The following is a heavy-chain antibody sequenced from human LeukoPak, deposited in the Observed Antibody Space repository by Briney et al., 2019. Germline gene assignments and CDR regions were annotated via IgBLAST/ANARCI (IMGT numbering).Heavy chain of an antibody. CDR1: GYTLTELS. Sequence: ASVKVSCKVSGYTLTELSMHWVRQAPGKGLEWMGGFDPEDGETIYPQKFQGRVTMTEDTSTDTVYMELSSLRSEDTAVYYCARGGGGYCTNGVCHSLFDPWGQGTLVTVSS. D-gene: IGHD2-8*01. J-gene: IGHJ5*02. V-gene: IGHV1-24*01. CDR3: ARGGGGYCTNGVCHSLFDP. CDR2: FDPEDGET.